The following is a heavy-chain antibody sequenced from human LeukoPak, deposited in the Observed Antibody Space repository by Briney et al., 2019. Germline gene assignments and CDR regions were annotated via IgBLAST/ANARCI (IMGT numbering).Heavy chain of an antibody. V-gene: IGHV4-34*01. CDR2: INHNGST. J-gene: IGHJ6*04. CDR1: GGSFSGYY. Sequence: SETLSLTCAVYGGSFSGYYWSWIRQPPGKGLEWIGEINHNGSTNYNPSLKSRVTISVDTSKNQFSLKLSSVTAADTAVYYCARGQTFYGMDVWGKGTTVTVSS. CDR3: ARGQTFYGMDV.